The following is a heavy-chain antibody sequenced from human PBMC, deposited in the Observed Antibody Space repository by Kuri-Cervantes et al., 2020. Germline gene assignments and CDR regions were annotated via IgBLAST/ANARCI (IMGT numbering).Heavy chain of an antibody. CDR2: IKEDGSDI. CDR1: GFTFSSYG. V-gene: IGHV3-7*01. Sequence: GGSLRLSCAASGFTFSSYGMHWVRQAPGKGLEWVARIKEDGSDIWYVDSVKGRFTISRDNVKNSLYLQVSSLRVEDTAVYYCVRDYQNFWGQGTLVTVSS. D-gene: IGHD2-2*01. J-gene: IGHJ4*02. CDR3: VRDYQNF.